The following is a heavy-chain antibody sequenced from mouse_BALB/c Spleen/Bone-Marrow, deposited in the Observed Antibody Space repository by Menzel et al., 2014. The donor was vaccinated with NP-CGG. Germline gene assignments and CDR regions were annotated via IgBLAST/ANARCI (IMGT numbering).Heavy chain of an antibody. CDR2: ISSGSSTV. D-gene: IGHD1-1*01. CDR1: GFTFSSFG. J-gene: IGHJ2*01. CDR3: ARSGSSSGYFDY. Sequence: VQLKESGGGLVQPGGSRKLSCAASGFTFSSFGMHWVRQAPEKGLEWVAYISSGSSTVYYADKVMGRFTISRDNPKNTQFLQMTSLRSEDTAMYYCARSGSSSGYFDYWGQGTTLTVSS. V-gene: IGHV5-17*02.